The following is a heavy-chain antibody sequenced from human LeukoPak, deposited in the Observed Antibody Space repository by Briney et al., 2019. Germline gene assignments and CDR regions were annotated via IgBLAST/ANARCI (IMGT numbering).Heavy chain of an antibody. CDR2: VYYSGST. J-gene: IGHJ4*02. V-gene: IGHV4-39*01. CDR3: ARVDTAMPSPIDY. D-gene: IGHD5-18*01. Sequence: PSETLSLTCTVSGGSISSSSYYWGWIRQPPGKGLEWLGSVYYSGSTYCNPSLKSRVTMSVDTSKKQISLKLRSVTAADTAVYYCARVDTAMPSPIDYWGQGALVTVSS. CDR1: GGSISSSSYY.